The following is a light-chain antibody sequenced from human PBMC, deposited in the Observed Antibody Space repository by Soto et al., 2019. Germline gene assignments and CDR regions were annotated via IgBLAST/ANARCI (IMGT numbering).Light chain of an antibody. CDR1: QSISSF. V-gene: IGKV1-39*01. Sequence: DLQMTQSPSSLSASVRDRVTITCRASQSISSFLNWYQQKPGKAPRLLIYAESSLQSGVPSRFSASGSGTDFTLTISSLQPEYFATYYGQQSYSTPETFGQGTKVEIK. J-gene: IGKJ1*01. CDR2: AES. CDR3: QQSYSTPET.